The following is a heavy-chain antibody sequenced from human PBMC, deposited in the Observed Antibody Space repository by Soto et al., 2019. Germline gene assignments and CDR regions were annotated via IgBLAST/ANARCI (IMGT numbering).Heavy chain of an antibody. CDR3: ARGRFYSETSTXFAF. V-gene: IGHV1-8*01. J-gene: IGHJ5*01. D-gene: IGHD2-2*01. CDR2: VSPNSGNT. CDR1: GYTFTDYD. Sequence: ASVKVSCKASGYTFTDYDINWVRQAPGQGLEWMGWVSPNSGNTVYAQKFQDRVTMTRDTSITTAYMELSDLRFEDTAMYYCARGRFYSETSTXFAFWGQGTPVTVSS.